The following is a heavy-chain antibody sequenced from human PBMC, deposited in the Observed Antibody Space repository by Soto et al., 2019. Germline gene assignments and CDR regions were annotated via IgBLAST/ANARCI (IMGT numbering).Heavy chain of an antibody. Sequence: ASVKVSCKASGYTFTGYYMHWVRQAPGQGLEWMGWINHNSGDTNYAQKFQGRVIMSRDTSISTAYMELSGLRSDDTAVYYCARGFYYDSGYWAAFDIWGQGTMVTVSS. CDR3: ARGFYYDSGYWAAFDI. J-gene: IGHJ3*02. CDR2: INHNSGDT. CDR1: GYTFTGYY. D-gene: IGHD3-22*01. V-gene: IGHV1-2*02.